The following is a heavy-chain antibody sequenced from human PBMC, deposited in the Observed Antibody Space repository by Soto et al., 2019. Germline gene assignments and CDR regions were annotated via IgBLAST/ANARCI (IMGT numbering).Heavy chain of an antibody. CDR2: INPNSGGT. D-gene: IGHD2-15*01. Sequence: ASVKVSCKAPGDSFTSNLMHWVRQAPGQWLEWVGWINPNSGGTNYAQKFQGWVTMTRDTSISTAYMELSRLRSDDTAVYYCALLGVFCSGGSCYHANDAFDIWGQGTMVTVSS. V-gene: IGHV1-2*04. CDR1: GDSFTSNL. J-gene: IGHJ3*02. CDR3: ALLGVFCSGGSCYHANDAFDI.